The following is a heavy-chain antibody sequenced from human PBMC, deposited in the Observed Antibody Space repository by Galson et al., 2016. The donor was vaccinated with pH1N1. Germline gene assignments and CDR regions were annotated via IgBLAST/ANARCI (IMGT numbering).Heavy chain of an antibody. D-gene: IGHD3-10*01. CDR2: IYPSDSDT. CDR1: GYSFTNYW. Sequence: QSGAEVKKPGKSLKISCKGSGYSFTNYWIGWVRQMPGKGLEWMGIIYPSDSDTRYSPSFQGQVTISADKSISTAYLQWSSLKASDTALYYCARGSGSPDPYYYYGMDGWGQGTTVTVSS. V-gene: IGHV5-51*01. J-gene: IGHJ6*02. CDR3: ARGSGSPDPYYYYGMDG.